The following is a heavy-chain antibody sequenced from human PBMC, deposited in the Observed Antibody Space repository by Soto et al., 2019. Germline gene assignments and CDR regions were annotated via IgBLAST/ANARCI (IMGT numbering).Heavy chain of an antibody. Sequence: PGGSMRLSCAASGFTVYSNYMSWVRQAPGKGLEWVSVIYSGGSTYYADSVKGRFTISRDNSKNTLYLQMNSLRAEDTAVYYCASNKNYDFWSGYFPYYYYYYMDVWGKGTTVTVSS. J-gene: IGHJ6*03. CDR2: IYSGGST. V-gene: IGHV3-66*01. CDR1: GFTVYSNY. D-gene: IGHD3-3*01. CDR3: ASNKNYDFWSGYFPYYYYYYMDV.